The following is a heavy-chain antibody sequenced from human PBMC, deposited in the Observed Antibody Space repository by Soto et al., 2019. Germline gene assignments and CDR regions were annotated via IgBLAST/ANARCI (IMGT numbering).Heavy chain of an antibody. CDR1: GGTFSSYA. V-gene: IGHV1-69*01. CDR2: IIPIFGTA. CDR3: ARDGAGSYHPLDY. J-gene: IGHJ4*02. D-gene: IGHD3-10*01. Sequence: NVSCQASGGTFSSYAISRVRQAPGQGLEWMGGIIPIFGTANYAQKFQGRVTITADESTSTAYMELSSLRSEDTAVYYCARDGAGSYHPLDYWGQGTLVTVSS.